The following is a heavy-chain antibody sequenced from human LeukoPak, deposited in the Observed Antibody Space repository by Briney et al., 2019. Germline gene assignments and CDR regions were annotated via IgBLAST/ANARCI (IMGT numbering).Heavy chain of an antibody. CDR1: GFTFSRNA. Sequence: PGGSLRLSCAASGFTFSRNAMSWVRQAPGKGLEWVSAVSGSGGSTHYADSVKGRFTISRDNSKNTLYLQMNGLRAEDTAVYYCAKAADEEDFDYWGQGTLVTVSS. CDR2: VSGSGGST. J-gene: IGHJ4*02. V-gene: IGHV3-23*01. CDR3: AKAADEEDFDY.